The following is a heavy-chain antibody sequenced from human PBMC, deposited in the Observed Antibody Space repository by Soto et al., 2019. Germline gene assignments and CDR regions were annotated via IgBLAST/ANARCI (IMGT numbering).Heavy chain of an antibody. J-gene: IGHJ3*02. CDR1: GFSFKNYA. CDR2: ISASGNRE. D-gene: IGHD4-17*01. CDR3: GKDPNGDYVGAFDM. Sequence: GGSLRLSCAVSGFSFKNYAMSWVRQAPGAAPEWVAGISASGNREYYADSVKGRFIISRDNSNNALFLLMDSLTVEDTALYYCGKDPNGDYVGAFDMWGRGTMVTVSS. V-gene: IGHV3-23*01.